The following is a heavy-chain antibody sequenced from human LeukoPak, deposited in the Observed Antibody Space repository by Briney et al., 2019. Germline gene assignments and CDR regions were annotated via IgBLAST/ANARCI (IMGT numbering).Heavy chain of an antibody. Sequence: ASVKVSCKASGYTFNNYDMHWVRQAPGQGLEWMGIINPNDDSTSYAQKFQGRVTITRDTSASKVYMELSSLRSEDTAVYYCARVPTVISALWDYWGQGTLVTVSS. D-gene: IGHD4-17*01. V-gene: IGHV1-46*02. CDR2: INPNDDST. CDR1: GYTFNNYD. J-gene: IGHJ4*02. CDR3: ARVPTVISALWDY.